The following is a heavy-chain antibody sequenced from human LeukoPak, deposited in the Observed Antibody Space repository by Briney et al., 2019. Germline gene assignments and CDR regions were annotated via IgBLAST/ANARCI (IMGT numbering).Heavy chain of an antibody. D-gene: IGHD4-17*01. V-gene: IGHV3-23*01. Sequence: GGSLRLSCAASGFTFSSYAMSWVRQAPGKGLEWVSAISGSGGSTYYADSVKGRFTISRDNSKNTLYLQMNSLRAEDTAVYYCAKDLAPVCGDYGYFYYGMDVWGQGTTVTVSS. J-gene: IGHJ6*02. CDR3: AKDLAPVCGDYGYFYYGMDV. CDR2: ISGSGGST. CDR1: GFTFSSYA.